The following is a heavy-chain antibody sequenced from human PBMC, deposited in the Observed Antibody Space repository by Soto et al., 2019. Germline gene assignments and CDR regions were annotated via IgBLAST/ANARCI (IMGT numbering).Heavy chain of an antibody. V-gene: IGHV3-33*01. CDR1: GFTFSSYG. CDR3: ARDPSKGYLGVVIIGNYYYYMDV. D-gene: IGHD3-3*01. J-gene: IGHJ6*03. CDR2: IWYDGSNK. Sequence: PGGSLRLSCAASGFTFSSYGMHWVRQAPGKGLEWVAVIWYDGSNKYYADSVKGRFTISRDNSKNTLYLQMNSLRAEDTAVYYCARDPSKGYLGVVIIGNYYYYMDVWGKGTTVTVSS.